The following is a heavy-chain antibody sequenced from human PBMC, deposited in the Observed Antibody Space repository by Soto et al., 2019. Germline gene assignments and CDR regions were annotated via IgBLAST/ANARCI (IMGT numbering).Heavy chain of an antibody. J-gene: IGHJ4*02. CDR1: GYTFTRYD. CDR3: ARGRDIVLMVYAIDY. CDR2: MNPNSGNT. V-gene: IGHV1-8*01. Sequence: GASVKLSGKACGYTFTRYDINWVRQATGQGLEWMGWMNPNSGNTGYAQKFQGRVTMTRNTSISTAYMELSSLRSEDTAVYYCARGRDIVLMVYAIDYWGQGTLVTVSS. D-gene: IGHD2-8*01.